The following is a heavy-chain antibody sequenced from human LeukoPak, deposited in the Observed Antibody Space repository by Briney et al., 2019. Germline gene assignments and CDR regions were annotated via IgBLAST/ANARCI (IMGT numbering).Heavy chain of an antibody. D-gene: IGHD5-24*01. Sequence: SVKVSCKASGGTFSSYAISWVRQAPGQGLEWMGGIIPIFGTANYAQKFQGRVTITTDESTSTAYMELSSLRSEDTAVYYCARDGPPRDGYKNYGHDAFDIWGQGTMVTVSS. CDR1: GGTFSSYA. V-gene: IGHV1-69*05. CDR3: ARDGPPRDGYKNYGHDAFDI. J-gene: IGHJ3*02. CDR2: IIPIFGTA.